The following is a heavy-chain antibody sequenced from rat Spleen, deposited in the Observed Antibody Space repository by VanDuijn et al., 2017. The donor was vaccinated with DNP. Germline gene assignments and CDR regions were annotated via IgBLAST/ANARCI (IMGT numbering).Heavy chain of an antibody. J-gene: IGHJ2*01. Sequence: EVQLVESGGGLVQPGRSLKLSCAASGITFNDYNMAWIRQAPGKGLEWVASITTDGDSTYYLDSVQGRFTISRDNARSTLYLQMNSLRSEDTATYYCTTDAAYWCQGVMVTVSS. CDR1: GITFNDYN. CDR2: ITTDGDST. V-gene: IGHV5-20*01. CDR3: TTDAAY.